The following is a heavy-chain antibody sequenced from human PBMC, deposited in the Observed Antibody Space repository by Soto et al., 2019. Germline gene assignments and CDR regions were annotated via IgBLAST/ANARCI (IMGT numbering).Heavy chain of an antibody. CDR2: IYPGDSET. D-gene: IGHD3-3*01. Sequence: AXVXLKIYCKSSGYXCNSHLIPWVRQMPGKGLEWMGIIYPGDSETRYSPSFQGHVTISVDKSISAAYLHLGSLTASGTDVYYCARSGLHGLHYFDHWGQGTQVTVSS. J-gene: IGHJ4*02. CDR1: GYXCNSHL. CDR3: ARSGLHGLHYFDH. V-gene: IGHV5-51*01.